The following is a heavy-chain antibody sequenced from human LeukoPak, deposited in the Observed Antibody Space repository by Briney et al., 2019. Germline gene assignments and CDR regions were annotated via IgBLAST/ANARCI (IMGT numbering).Heavy chain of an antibody. Sequence: SETLSLTCTVSGGSISSSSYYWGWIRQPPGKGLEWIGSIYYSGSTYYNPSLKSRVTISVDTSKNQFSLKLSSVTAADTAVYYCVAYYDLLTAYYAWGQGTLVTVSS. CDR3: VAYYDLLTAYYA. V-gene: IGHV4-39*07. CDR1: GGSISSSSYY. CDR2: IYYSGST. J-gene: IGHJ5*02. D-gene: IGHD3-9*01.